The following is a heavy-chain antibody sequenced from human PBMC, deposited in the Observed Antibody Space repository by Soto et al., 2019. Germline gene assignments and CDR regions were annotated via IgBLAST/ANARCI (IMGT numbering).Heavy chain of an antibody. D-gene: IGHD5-18*01. J-gene: IGHJ4*02. Sequence: QVQLVQSGAEVKKPGASVKVSCKTSGYTFTSYYMHWVRQAPGQGLEWMGIINPSGTSTSYAQKFQGRVTMTTDTSASTVYMELSSLRSEDTAVYYCARGVHADTGHFDYWGQGTLVNVPS. CDR1: GYTFTSYY. V-gene: IGHV1-46*01. CDR2: INPSGTST. CDR3: ARGVHADTGHFDY.